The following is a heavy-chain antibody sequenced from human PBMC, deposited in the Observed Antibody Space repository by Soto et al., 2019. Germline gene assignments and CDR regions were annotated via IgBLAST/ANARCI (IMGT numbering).Heavy chain of an antibody. CDR3: ARTLGPHHMDV. CDR2: INPSGGST. Sequence: ASVKVSCKASGYTFTSYYMHWVRQAPGQGLEWTGIINPSGGSTSYAQKFQGRVTMTRDTSTSTVYMELSSLRSEDTAVYYCARTLGPHHMDVWGQGTTVTVSS. V-gene: IGHV1-46*01. J-gene: IGHJ6*02. CDR1: GYTFTSYY.